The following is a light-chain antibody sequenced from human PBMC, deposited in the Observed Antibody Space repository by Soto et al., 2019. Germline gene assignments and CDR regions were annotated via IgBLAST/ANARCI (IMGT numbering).Light chain of an antibody. Sequence: QSGLTPPPSAYETPGQSVTIYCYGSSSNIGSNTVNWYQQLPGTAPKLLIYSNNQRPSGVPDRFSGSKSGTSASLAISGLQSEDEADYYCAAWDDSLNAHNYVFGTGTKVTVL. CDR3: AAWDDSLNAHNYV. CDR2: SNN. V-gene: IGLV1-44*01. CDR1: SSNIGSNT. J-gene: IGLJ1*01.